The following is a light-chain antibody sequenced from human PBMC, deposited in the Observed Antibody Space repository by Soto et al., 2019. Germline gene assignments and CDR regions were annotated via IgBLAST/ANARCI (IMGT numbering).Light chain of an antibody. CDR2: AGS. J-gene: IGLJ1*01. Sequence: QSALTQPASVSGSPGQSITISCTGTSSDVGNYNLVSWYQQHPGKAPKVMIYAGSNRPSGVSHRFSGFKSGNTASLTISGLQAEDEADYQCCSYAGSNTYVFGTGTKLTVL. V-gene: IGLV2-23*01. CDR3: CSYAGSNTYV. CDR1: SSDVGNYNL.